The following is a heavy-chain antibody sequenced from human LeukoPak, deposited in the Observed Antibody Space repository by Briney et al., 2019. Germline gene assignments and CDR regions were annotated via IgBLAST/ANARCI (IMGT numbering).Heavy chain of an antibody. CDR1: GYTFTGYY. J-gene: IGHJ5*02. CDR2: INPNSGGT. V-gene: IGHV1-2*02. CDR3: ARGGRGWYGNWFDP. Sequence: GASVKVSCKASGYTFTGYYMHWVRPAPGQGLEWMGWINPNSGGTNYTQKFQGRVTMTRDTSISTAYMELSRLRSDGTAVYYCARGGRGWYGNWFDPWGQGTLVTVSS. D-gene: IGHD6-19*01.